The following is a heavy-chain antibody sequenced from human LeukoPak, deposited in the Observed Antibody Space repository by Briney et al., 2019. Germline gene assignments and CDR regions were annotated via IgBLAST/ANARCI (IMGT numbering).Heavy chain of an antibody. D-gene: IGHD3-22*01. CDR3: ARVNYDSSGYYTNWFDP. J-gene: IGHJ5*02. V-gene: IGHV3-21*01. CDR1: GFTFSSYS. CDR2: ISSSSSYI. Sequence: GGSLRLSCAASGFTFSSYSMNWVRQAPGKGLEWVSSISSSSSYIYYADSVKGRFTISRDNAKNSLYLQMNSLRAEDTAVYYCARVNYDSSGYYTNWFDPWGQGTLVTVSS.